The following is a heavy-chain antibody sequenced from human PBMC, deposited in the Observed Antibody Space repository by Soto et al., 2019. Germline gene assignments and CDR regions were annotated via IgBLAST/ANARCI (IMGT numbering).Heavy chain of an antibody. CDR1: GFTFSSYA. J-gene: IGHJ4*02. CDR2: ISGSGGST. V-gene: IGHV3-23*01. Sequence: EVQLLESGGGLVQPGGSLRLSCAASGFTFSSYAMSWVRQAPGKGLEWVSAISGSGGSTYYADSVKGRFTISRDNSKNTLYRQMHSLRAEDTAVYDCARDRTTLVRGVSLKWGQGTLVTVSS. D-gene: IGHD3-10*01. CDR3: ARDRTTLVRGVSLK.